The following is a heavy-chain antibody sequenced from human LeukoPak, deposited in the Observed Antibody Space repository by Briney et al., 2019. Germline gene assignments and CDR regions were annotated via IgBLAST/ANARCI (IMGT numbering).Heavy chain of an antibody. V-gene: IGHV1-24*01. CDR3: ATKNIVGATFYFDY. CDR2: FDPEDGET. Sequence: ASVKVSCKVSGYTLTELSMHLVRQAPGKGLEWMGGFDPEDGETIYAQKFQGRVTMTEDTSTDTAYMELSSLRSEDTAVYYCATKNIVGATFYFDYWGQGTLVTVSS. D-gene: IGHD1-26*01. CDR1: GYTLTELS. J-gene: IGHJ4*02.